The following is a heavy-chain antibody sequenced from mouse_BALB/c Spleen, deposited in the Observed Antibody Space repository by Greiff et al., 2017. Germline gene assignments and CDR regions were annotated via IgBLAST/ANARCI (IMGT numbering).Heavy chain of an antibody. CDR3: ARGGSWFAY. CDR2: ISSGGST. CDR1: GFTFSSYA. Sequence: EVKLMESGGGLVQPGGSRKLSCAASGFTFSSYAMSWVRQTPEKRLEWVASISSGGSTYYPDSVKGRFTISRDNARNILYLQMSSLRSEDTAMYYCARGGSWFAYWGQGTLVTVSA. V-gene: IGHV5-6-5*01. J-gene: IGHJ3*01.